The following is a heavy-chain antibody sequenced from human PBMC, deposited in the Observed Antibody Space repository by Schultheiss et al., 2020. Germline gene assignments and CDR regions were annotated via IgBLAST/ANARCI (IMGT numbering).Heavy chain of an antibody. Sequence: SETLSLTCTVSGGSISSGGYYWSWIRQPPGKGLEWIGSIYHSGSTYYNPSLKSRVTISVDTSKNQFSLKLSSVTAADTAVYSCARAMYISAWYSGFDYWGQGALVTISS. V-gene: IGHV4-39*07. J-gene: IGHJ4*02. CDR2: IYHSGST. CDR1: GGSISSGGYY. CDR3: ARAMYISAWYSGFDY. D-gene: IGHD6-19*01.